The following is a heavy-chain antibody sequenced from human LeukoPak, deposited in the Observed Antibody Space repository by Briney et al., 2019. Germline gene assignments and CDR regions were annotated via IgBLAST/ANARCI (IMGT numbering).Heavy chain of an antibody. CDR1: GFTFSSYA. CDR3: ASLRIAVAGNFDY. D-gene: IGHD6-19*01. CDR2: ISYDGSNK. Sequence: SGRSLRLSCAASGFTFSSYAMHWVRQAPGKGLEWVAVISYDGSNKYYADSVKDRFTISRDNSKNTLYLQMNSLRAEDTAVYYCASLRIAVAGNFDYWGQGTLVTVSS. V-gene: IGHV3-30*04. J-gene: IGHJ4*02.